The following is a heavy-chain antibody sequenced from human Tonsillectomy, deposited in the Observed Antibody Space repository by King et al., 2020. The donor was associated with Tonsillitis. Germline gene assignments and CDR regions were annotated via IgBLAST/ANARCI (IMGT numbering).Heavy chain of an antibody. Sequence: VQLVQSGAEVKKPGASVKVSCKASEYTFTGHHMHWVRQAPGQGLEWMGWINPNTGGTNYAQKFQGRVTMTSDTSTSTAYMELSGLRSDDTAVYYCARGLGRYYYGSGSYYPPDPGGLDVWGQGTMVTVSS. V-gene: IGHV1-2*02. J-gene: IGHJ6*02. CDR2: INPNTGGT. D-gene: IGHD3-10*01. CDR3: ARGLGRYYYGSGSYYPPDPGGLDV. CDR1: EYTFTGHH.